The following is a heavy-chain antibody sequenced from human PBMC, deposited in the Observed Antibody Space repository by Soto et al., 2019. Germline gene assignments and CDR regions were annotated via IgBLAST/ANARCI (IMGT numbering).Heavy chain of an antibody. J-gene: IGHJ4*02. Sequence: SVKGSCNASGGTFISYAIIWVRQAPGQGLEWMGGIIPIFGTANYAQKFQGRVTITADESTSTAYMELSSLRSEDTAVYYCERVLRFLEWSFDYWGQGTLVTVSS. CDR2: IIPIFGTA. D-gene: IGHD3-3*01. V-gene: IGHV1-69*01. CDR1: GGTFISYA. CDR3: ERVLRFLEWSFDY.